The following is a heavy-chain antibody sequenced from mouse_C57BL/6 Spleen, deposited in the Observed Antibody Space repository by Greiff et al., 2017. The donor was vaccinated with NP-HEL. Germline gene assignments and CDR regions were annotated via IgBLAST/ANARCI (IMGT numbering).Heavy chain of an antibody. Sequence: QVQLQQPGAELVMPGASVKLSCKASGYTFTSYWMHWVKQRPGQGLEWIGELDPSDSYTNYNQKFKGKSTLTVDKSSSTAYMQLSSLTSEDSAVYYCARRRIYDGYFYYFDYWGQGTTLTVSS. CDR1: GYTFTSYW. V-gene: IGHV1-69*01. D-gene: IGHD2-3*01. J-gene: IGHJ2*01. CDR3: ARRRIYDGYFYYFDY. CDR2: LDPSDSYT.